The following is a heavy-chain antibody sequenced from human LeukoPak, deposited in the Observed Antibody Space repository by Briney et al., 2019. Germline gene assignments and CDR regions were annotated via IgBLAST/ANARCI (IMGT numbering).Heavy chain of an antibody. V-gene: IGHV1-18*01. CDR2: ISPYNVNT. J-gene: IGHJ4*02. Sequence: ASVNVSCKASGYTFTNSGISWVRQAPGQGLEWMGWISPYNVNTKYAQKLQGRVTMTTDTSTSTAYMELRSLRSDDTAVYYCARGGQVENWGQGTLVTVSS. CDR1: GYTFTNSG. CDR3: ARGGQVEN.